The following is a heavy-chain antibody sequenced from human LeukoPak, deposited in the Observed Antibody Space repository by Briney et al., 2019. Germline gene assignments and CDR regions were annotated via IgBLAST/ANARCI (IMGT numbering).Heavy chain of an antibody. Sequence: GGSLRLSCAASGFTFSYYYISWVRQAPGKGLDWVSIIYTDGSTYYADSVKGRSTISRDNSKNTLYLQMNSLRAEDTAVYYCAMGSTTYYYGMDVWGQGTTVTVSS. CDR3: AMGSTTYYYGMDV. CDR1: GFTFSYYY. D-gene: IGHD2-2*01. CDR2: IYTDGST. J-gene: IGHJ6*02. V-gene: IGHV3-53*01.